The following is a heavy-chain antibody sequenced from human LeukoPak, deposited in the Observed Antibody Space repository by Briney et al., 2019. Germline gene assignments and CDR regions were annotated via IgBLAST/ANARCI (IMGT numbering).Heavy chain of an antibody. Sequence: GGSLRLSCAASGFTFEADGMSWVRQAPGKGLEWVSGINWNGDSTGYADSVKGRFTISRDNAKNALYLQMNSLRAEDTALYYCASAAAYYYYQYMDVWGKGTTVIVFS. CDR2: INWNGDST. D-gene: IGHD6-13*01. J-gene: IGHJ6*03. V-gene: IGHV3-20*04. CDR1: GFTFEADG. CDR3: ASAAAYYYYQYMDV.